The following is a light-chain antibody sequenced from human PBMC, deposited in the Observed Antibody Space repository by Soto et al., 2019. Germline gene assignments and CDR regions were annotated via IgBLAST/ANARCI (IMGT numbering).Light chain of an antibody. J-gene: IGKJ4*01. CDR2: GAS. CDR3: QQYGSSPLT. CDR1: QSVSSSY. V-gene: IGKV3-20*01. Sequence: EIALSQFPGTLSLSPGERATLSCRASQSVSSSYLAWYQQKPGQAPRLLIYGASSRATGIPDRFSGSGSGTDFTLTISRLEPEDFAVYYCQQYGSSPLTFGGGTKVEIK.